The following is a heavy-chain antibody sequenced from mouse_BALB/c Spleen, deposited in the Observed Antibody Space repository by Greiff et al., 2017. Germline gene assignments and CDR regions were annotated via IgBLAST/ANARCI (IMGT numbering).Heavy chain of an antibody. CDR1: GYAFSSSW. J-gene: IGHJ2*01. CDR3: ARWGGFDY. V-gene: IGHV1-82*01. Sequence: QVQLQQSGPELVKPGASVKISCKASGYAFSSSWMNWVKQRPGQGLEWIGRIYPGDGDTNYNGKFKGKATLTADKSSSTAFMQLSSLTSVDSAVYFCARWGGFDYWGQGTTLTVSS. CDR2: IYPGDGDT.